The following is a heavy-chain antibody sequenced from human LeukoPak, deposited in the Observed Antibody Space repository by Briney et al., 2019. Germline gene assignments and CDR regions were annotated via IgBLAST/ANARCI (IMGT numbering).Heavy chain of an antibody. V-gene: IGHV3-23*01. D-gene: IGHD2-8*01. J-gene: IGHJ4*02. CDR2: IGGSSSST. CDR1: GFTFSSSA. Sequence: GGSLRLSCAASGFTFSSSAMSWVRQAPGKGLEWVSTIGGSSSSTYYADSVKGRFTISRDNSKSTLFLQMNSLRAEDTAVYFCAKDPHAVDIVLPFWGQGTLVTVSS. CDR3: AKDPHAVDIVLPF.